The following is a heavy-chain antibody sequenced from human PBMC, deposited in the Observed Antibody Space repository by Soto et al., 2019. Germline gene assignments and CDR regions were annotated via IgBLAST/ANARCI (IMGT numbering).Heavy chain of an antibody. D-gene: IGHD2-2*01. CDR1: GGTFGSYA. V-gene: IGHV1-69*01. CDR3: ARSQGSSTSLEIYYYYYYGMDV. CDR2: IIPIPGTA. J-gene: IGHJ6*02. Sequence: QVQLVQSGAEVKKPGSSVKVSCTASGGTFGSYAISWVRQAPGQGLEWMGGIIPIPGTANYAQKFQGRVTIAADESTSTAYMELSSLRSEDTAVYYCARSQGSSTSLEIYYYYYYGMDVCGQGTTVTVSS.